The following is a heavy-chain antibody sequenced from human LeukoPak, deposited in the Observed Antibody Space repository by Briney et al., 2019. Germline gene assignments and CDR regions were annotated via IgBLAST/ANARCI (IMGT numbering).Heavy chain of an antibody. V-gene: IGHV3-53*01. CDR2: MHSSGST. Sequence: PGGSLRLSCAASGFTVNTNYMSWVRQAPGKVLEWVSIMHSSGSTYYADSAKGRFTFSRDNSKNTLYLQMNSLRAEDTAVYYCARDGGSGRGYYYYYGMDVWGQGTRSPSP. D-gene: IGHD1-26*01. J-gene: IGHJ6*02. CDR3: ARDGGSGRGYYYYYGMDV. CDR1: GFTVNTNY.